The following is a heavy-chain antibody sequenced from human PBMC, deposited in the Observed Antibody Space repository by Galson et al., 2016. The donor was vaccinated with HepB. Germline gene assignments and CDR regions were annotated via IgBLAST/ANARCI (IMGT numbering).Heavy chain of an antibody. D-gene: IGHD5-24*01. Sequence: SLRLSCAASGFTLSNYAIHWVRQAPGKGLEIVSATSPNGAYTYYAEFVKGRFTVSRDNSRNTLFLQMTSLRLEDTGVYYCARFKPEGEMPTIPVGSLDYWGLGTLVTISS. V-gene: IGHV3-64*04. J-gene: IGHJ4*02. CDR1: GFTLSNYA. CDR2: TSPNGAYT. CDR3: ARFKPEGEMPTIPVGSLDY.